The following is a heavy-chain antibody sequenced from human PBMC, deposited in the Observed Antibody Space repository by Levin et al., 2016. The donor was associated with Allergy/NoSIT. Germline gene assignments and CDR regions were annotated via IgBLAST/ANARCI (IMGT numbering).Heavy chain of an antibody. CDR1: GGSFSGYY. D-gene: IGHD2-15*01. CDR2: INHSGST. CDR3: ALAAYKYYFDY. V-gene: IGHV4-34*01. Sequence: SETLSLTCAVYGGSFSGYYWSWIRQPPGKGLEWIGEINHSGSTNYNPSLKSRVTISVDTSKNQFSLKLSSVTAADTAVYYCALAAYKYYFDYWGQGTLVTVSS. J-gene: IGHJ4*02.